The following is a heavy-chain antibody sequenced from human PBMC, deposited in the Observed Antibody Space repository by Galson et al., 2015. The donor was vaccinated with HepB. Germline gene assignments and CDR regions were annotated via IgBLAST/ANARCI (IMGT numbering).Heavy chain of an antibody. CDR2: FLSGGNS. CDR3: ARHNPKSRPGDYVTS. Sequence: SETLSLTCNVSGGSISTSSVFWGWIRQPPGKDLEWIGTFLSGGNSYFNPSLQSRVTTSEDPSKNQFSLRLESVTAAETAVYYCARHNPKSRPGDYVTSWGQGTLVTVSS. CDR1: GGSISTSSVF. J-gene: IGHJ5*02. V-gene: IGHV4-39*01. D-gene: IGHD4-17*01.